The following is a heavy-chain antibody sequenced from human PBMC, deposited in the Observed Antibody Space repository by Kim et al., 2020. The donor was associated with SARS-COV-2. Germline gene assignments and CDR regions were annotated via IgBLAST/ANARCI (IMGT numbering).Heavy chain of an antibody. J-gene: IGHJ5*02. CDR2: IYYSGST. CDR3: ARHSLRFLEWANWFDP. CDR1: GGSISSSSYY. Sequence: SETLSLTCTVSGGSISSSSYYWGWIRQPPGKGLEWIGSIYYSGSTYYNPSLKGRVTISVDTSKNQFSLKLSSVTAADTAVYYRARHSLRFLEWANWFDPWGQGTLVTVSS. V-gene: IGHV4-39*01. D-gene: IGHD3-3*01.